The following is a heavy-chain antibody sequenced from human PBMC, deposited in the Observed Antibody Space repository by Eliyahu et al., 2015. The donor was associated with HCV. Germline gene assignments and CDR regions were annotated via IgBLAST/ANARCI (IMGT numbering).Heavy chain of an antibody. CDR1: GVSLSGYH. CDR3: ARQNIVALGGEFDL. D-gene: IGHD5-12*01. J-gene: IGHJ2*01. V-gene: IGHV4-59*01. CDR2: IHYTGPT. Sequence: QVQLQESGPGLVKPSETLSLSCTASGVSLSGYHWSWLRQSPGKGLEWIGYIHYTGPTNYNPSLKSRVIMSVDMSKNQFSLRLTSVTTADTAVYFCARQNIVALGGEFDLWGRGTLVTVSS.